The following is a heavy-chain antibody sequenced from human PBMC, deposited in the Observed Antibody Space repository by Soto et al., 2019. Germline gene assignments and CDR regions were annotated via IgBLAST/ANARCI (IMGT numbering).Heavy chain of an antibody. CDR2: ISTYNGKT. D-gene: IGHD1-26*01. V-gene: IGHV1-18*01. CDR3: ARLLTEGATYREDAFDM. Sequence: QLHLVQSGGEVKTPGASVKVSCTTSGYTFTILGISWLRQAPGKGLEGMGWISTYNGKTDYAQKFQGRVTMTADTRTSTVYMEVRSLRSDDTAVYYCARLLTEGATYREDAFDMWGQGTKVTVSS. CDR1: GYTFTILG. J-gene: IGHJ3*02.